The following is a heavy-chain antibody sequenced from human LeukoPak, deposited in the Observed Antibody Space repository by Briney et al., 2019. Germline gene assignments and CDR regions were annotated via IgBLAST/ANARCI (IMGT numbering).Heavy chain of an antibody. Sequence: GASVKVSCKASGYTFTSYAMHWVRQAPGQRLEWMGWINAGNGNTKYSQKFQGRVTITRDTSASTAYMELSSLRSEDTAVYYCARGFPYYYGSGSYIDYWGQGTLVTVSS. CDR2: INAGNGNT. D-gene: IGHD3-10*01. J-gene: IGHJ4*02. CDR3: ARGFPYYYGSGSYIDY. V-gene: IGHV1-3*01. CDR1: GYTFTSYA.